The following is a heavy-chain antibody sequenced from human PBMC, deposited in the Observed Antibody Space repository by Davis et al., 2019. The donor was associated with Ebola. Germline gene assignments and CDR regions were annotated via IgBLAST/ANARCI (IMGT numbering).Heavy chain of an antibody. V-gene: IGHV4-30-2*01. CDR2: IYHSGST. D-gene: IGHD6-13*01. CDR3: ARGKPFGSSFWFDP. Sequence: MPSETLSLTCAVSGGSISSGGYSWSWIRQPPGKGLEWLGYIYHSGSTYYNPSLKSRVTISVDRSKNQFSLKLSSVTAADTAVYYCARGKPFGSSFWFDPWGQGTLVTVSS. CDR1: GGSISSGGYS. J-gene: IGHJ5*02.